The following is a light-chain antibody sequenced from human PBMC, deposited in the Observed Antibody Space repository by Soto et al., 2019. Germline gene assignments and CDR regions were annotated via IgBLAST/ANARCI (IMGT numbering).Light chain of an antibody. J-gene: IGKJ1*01. V-gene: IGKV3-20*01. CDR2: GAS. CDR1: QSVSSSY. Sequence: EIVLTQSPGTLSLSPGERATLSCRASQSVSSSYLAWYQQKPGQAPRLLIYGASSRATGIPDRFSGSGSGTDFTLTFSRLEPEDFEVYYCQQYGSSRWTFGQGTKVDIK. CDR3: QQYGSSRWT.